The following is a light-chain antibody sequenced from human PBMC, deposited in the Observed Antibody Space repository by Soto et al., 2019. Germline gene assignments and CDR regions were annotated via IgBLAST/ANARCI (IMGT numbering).Light chain of an antibody. CDR1: SSDVGGYNY. CDR2: EVT. CDR3: SSYADSNLFAFV. V-gene: IGLV2-8*01. Sequence: QSVLTQPPSASGSPGQSVTISCTGTSSDVGGYNYVSWYQQYPGRAPKLMIYEVTKRPPGVPARFSGSKSGNTAALTVSGRQAEDEADYYCSSYADSNLFAFVFGGGTKLTVL. J-gene: IGLJ3*02.